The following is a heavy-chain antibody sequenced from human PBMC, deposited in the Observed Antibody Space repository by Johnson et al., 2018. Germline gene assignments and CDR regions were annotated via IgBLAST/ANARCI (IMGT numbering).Heavy chain of an antibody. Sequence: EVQLVETGGGLVQPGGSLRLSCAASGFTFSSYAMSWVRQAPGKGLEWVSAISGSGGSTYYADSVKGRFTISRDNSKNTLDLQRNSLRAEDTAVYYCARAQGGDYVAEYFQHWGQGTLVTVSS. V-gene: IGHV3-23*04. J-gene: IGHJ1*01. D-gene: IGHD4-17*01. CDR2: ISGSGGST. CDR1: GFTFSSYA. CDR3: ARAQGGDYVAEYFQH.